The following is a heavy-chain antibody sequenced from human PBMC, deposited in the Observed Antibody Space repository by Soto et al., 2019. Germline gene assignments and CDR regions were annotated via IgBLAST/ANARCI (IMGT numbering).Heavy chain of an antibody. Sequence: SETLSLTCAVYGGSFSGYYWSWIRQPPGKGLEWIGEINHSGSTNYNPSIKSRVTISVDTSKNQFSLQQSSVTAADTAVYYCARSRRYQLLYWFDPWGQGTLVTVSS. J-gene: IGHJ5*02. CDR1: GGSFSGYY. D-gene: IGHD2-2*01. V-gene: IGHV4-34*01. CDR2: INHSGST. CDR3: ARSRRYQLLYWFDP.